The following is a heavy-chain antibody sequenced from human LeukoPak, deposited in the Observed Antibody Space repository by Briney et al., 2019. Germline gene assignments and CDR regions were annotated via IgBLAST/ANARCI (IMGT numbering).Heavy chain of an antibody. CDR1: GGTFSSYA. Sequence: SVKVSCKASGGTFSSYAISWVRQAPGQGLEWMGRIIPILGIANYAQKFQGRVTITADKSTSTAYMELSSLRSEDTAVYYCARTTQPQSGYFDYWGQGTLVTASS. D-gene: IGHD1-14*01. J-gene: IGHJ4*02. CDR2: IIPILGIA. V-gene: IGHV1-69*04. CDR3: ARTTQPQSGYFDY.